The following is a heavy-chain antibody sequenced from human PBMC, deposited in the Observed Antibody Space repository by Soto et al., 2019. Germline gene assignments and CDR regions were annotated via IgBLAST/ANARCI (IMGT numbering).Heavy chain of an antibody. D-gene: IGHD6-19*01. CDR1: GFTFSSYG. CDR3: AKEEAPYSSGWYIYFDY. V-gene: IGHV3-30*18. Sequence: PVGSLRLSCAASGFTFSSYGMHWVRQAPGKGLEWVAVISYDGSNKYYADSVKGRFTISRDNSKNTLYLQMNSLRAEDTAVYYCAKEEAPYSSGWYIYFDYWGQGTLVTVSS. J-gene: IGHJ4*02. CDR2: ISYDGSNK.